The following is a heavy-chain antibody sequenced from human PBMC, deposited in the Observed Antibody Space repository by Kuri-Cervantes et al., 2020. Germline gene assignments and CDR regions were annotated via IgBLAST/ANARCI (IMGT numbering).Heavy chain of an antibody. V-gene: IGHV1-69*13. D-gene: IGHD5-18*01. CDR2: IIPIFGTA. CDR1: GYTFTSYY. J-gene: IGHJ4*02. Sequence: SVKVSCKASGYTFTSYYMHWVRQAPGQGLEWMGGIIPIFGTADYAQKFQGRVTITADESTSTAYMELSSLRSEDTAVYYCARLRGYSYGFDDYWGQGTLVTVSS. CDR3: ARLRGYSYGFDDY.